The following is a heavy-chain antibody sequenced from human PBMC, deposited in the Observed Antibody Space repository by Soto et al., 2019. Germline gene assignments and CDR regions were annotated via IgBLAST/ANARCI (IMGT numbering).Heavy chain of an antibody. CDR2: ISSSSSTT. D-gene: IGHD6-13*01. V-gene: IGHV3-48*02. CDR1: GFTFSSYS. J-gene: IGHJ5*02. Sequence: EVQLVESGGGLVQPGGSLRLSCAASGFTFSSYSMNWVRQAPGKGQEWVSYISSSSSTTYYADSVKGRFTISRDNAKNSLYLQMNSLRDEDTAVYYCARDSPDSSSWYDLNWFDPWGQGTLVTVSS. CDR3: ARDSPDSSSWYDLNWFDP.